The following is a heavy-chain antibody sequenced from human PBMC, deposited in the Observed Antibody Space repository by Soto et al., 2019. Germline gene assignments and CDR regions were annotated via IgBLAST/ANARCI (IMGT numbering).Heavy chain of an antibody. Sequence: QVQLVQSGAEVKKPGSSVKVSCKASGGTFSSYTISWVRQAPGQGLEWMGRIIPILGIANYAEKFQGRVTITADKFTSAAYMELRSLSSEDTAVYYCEREYQLLSHYYYGMDVWGQGTTVTVSS. CDR1: GGTFSSYT. D-gene: IGHD2-2*01. J-gene: IGHJ6*02. V-gene: IGHV1-69*08. CDR3: EREYQLLSHYYYGMDV. CDR2: IIPILGIA.